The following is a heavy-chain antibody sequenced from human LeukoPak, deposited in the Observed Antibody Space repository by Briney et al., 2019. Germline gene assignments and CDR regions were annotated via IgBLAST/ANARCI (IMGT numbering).Heavy chain of an antibody. CDR3: TRWTYDSSGYPFDY. CDR1: GFTFGDYA. D-gene: IGHD3-22*01. J-gene: IGHJ4*02. CDR2: IRSKAYGGTT. V-gene: IGHV3-49*01. Sequence: PGGSLRLSCAASGFTFGDYAMSWFRQAPGKGLEWVDFIRSKAYGGTTEYTASVKGRFTISRDDSKSIAYLQMNSLKTEDTAVYYCTRWTYDSSGYPFDYWGQGTLVTVSS.